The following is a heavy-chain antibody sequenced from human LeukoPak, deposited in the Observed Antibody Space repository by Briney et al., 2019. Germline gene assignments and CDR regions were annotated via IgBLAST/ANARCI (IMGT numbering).Heavy chain of an antibody. Sequence: SETLSLTCAVSGYSISSGYYWAWIRQPPGKGLEWIGSIYHSGSTYYNPSLKSRVTISVDTSKNQFSLKLSSVTAADTAVYYCARLYCSSTSCYRWDAFDIWGQGTMVTVSS. D-gene: IGHD2-2*01. CDR1: GYSISSGYY. V-gene: IGHV4-38-2*01. CDR2: IYHSGST. CDR3: ARLYCSSTSCYRWDAFDI. J-gene: IGHJ3*02.